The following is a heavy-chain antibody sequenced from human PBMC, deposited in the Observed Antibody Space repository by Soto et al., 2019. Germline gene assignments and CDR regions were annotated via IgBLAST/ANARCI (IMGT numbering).Heavy chain of an antibody. CDR2: ISHDGSER. V-gene: IGHV3-7*05. CDR1: GFAFNKYW. D-gene: IGHD1-26*01. Sequence: EVQLTESGGGLVQPEESLRLSCEASGFAFNKYWMTWVRQGPGKGLEWVGSISHDGSERHYIDSVKGRFTIARENAKNVLSIERSSLSAVDTAVYFCVSVGGPLGRLCWGVFAYWGQGALVSVSS. J-gene: IGHJ4*02. CDR3: VSVGGPLGRLCWGVFAY.